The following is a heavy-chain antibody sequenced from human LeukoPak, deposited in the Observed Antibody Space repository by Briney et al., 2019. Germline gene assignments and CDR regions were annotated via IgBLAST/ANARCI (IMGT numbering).Heavy chain of an antibody. J-gene: IGHJ4*02. D-gene: IGHD2-2*01. CDR1: GFTFSNYA. CDR3: AKDQYCTSTSCYVGY. CDR2: INVSGGST. Sequence: QSGGSLRLSCAASGFTFSNYAMSWVRQAPGKGLEWVSGINVSGGSTFYADSVRGGFTISRDNSKNSLYLQMNSLRAEDTAVYYCAKDQYCTSTSCYVGYWGQGTLVTVSS. V-gene: IGHV3-23*01.